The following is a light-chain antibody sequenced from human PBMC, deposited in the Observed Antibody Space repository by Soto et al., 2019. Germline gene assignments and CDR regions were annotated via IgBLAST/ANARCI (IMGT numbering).Light chain of an antibody. Sequence: QSALTQPASVSGSPGQSITISCTGTSSDVGSYNLVSWYQQHPDKAPKLMIYEGSKRPSGVSNRFSGSKSGNTASLTISGLQAEDEADYYCCSYAGSTTFLWVFGGGTKVTVL. CDR3: CSYAGSTTFLWV. CDR2: EGS. J-gene: IGLJ3*02. CDR1: SSDVGSYNL. V-gene: IGLV2-23*03.